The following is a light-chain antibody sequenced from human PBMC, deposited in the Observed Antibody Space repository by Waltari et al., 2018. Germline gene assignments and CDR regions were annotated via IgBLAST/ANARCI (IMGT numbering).Light chain of an antibody. V-gene: IGLV8-61*01. CDR2: KAN. Sequence: QTVVAQEPSLSVPPGGTVTLPCSLRSGSLSRTSHARWYQQSPGQTPRTLVYKANIRSSGVPDRFSGSVLGNKAVLIITGAQAEDESTYYCLLYMGSGIWVFGGGTKLTVL. CDR1: SGSLSRTSH. J-gene: IGLJ3*02. CDR3: LLYMGSGIWV.